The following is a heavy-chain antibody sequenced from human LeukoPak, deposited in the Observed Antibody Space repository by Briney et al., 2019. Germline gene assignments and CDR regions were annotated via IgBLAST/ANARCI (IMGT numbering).Heavy chain of an antibody. CDR2: IIPIFGSA. J-gene: IGHJ6*04. CDR3: ARDTGARWGPARMDV. Sequence: ASVKVSCKASGGTFSTYAITWVRQAPGQGLEWMGEIIPIFGSANYAQKFQGRVTITTDESTSTVYMELSSLRSEDTAVYYCARDTGARWGPARMDVWGKGTTVTVSS. V-gene: IGHV1-69*05. CDR1: GGTFSTYA. D-gene: IGHD1-14*01.